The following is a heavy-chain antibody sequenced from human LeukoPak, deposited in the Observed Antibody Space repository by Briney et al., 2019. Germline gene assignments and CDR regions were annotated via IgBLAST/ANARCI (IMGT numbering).Heavy chain of an antibody. J-gene: IGHJ6*03. CDR1: GYSISSGYY. CDR2: MYHSGST. V-gene: IGHV4-38-2*02. Sequence: PSETLSVTCAVSGYSISSGYYWGWFRQPPGKGLEWIGCMYHSGSTYYNPSLKSRVTISVDTSKNQFSLKLSSVTAADTAVYYCARDLGGYSYYYMDVWGKGSTVPVSS. CDR3: ARDLGGYSYYYMDV. D-gene: IGHD3-16*01.